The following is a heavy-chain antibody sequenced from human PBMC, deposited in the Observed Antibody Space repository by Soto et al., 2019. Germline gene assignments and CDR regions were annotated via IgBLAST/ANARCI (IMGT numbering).Heavy chain of an antibody. CDR2: ISETSIAI. D-gene: IGHD1-1*01. CDR1: WFTFKTYS. Sequence: EVQLVESGGGLVQPGGSLRLSCAASWFTFKTYSMNWVRQAPGKGLEWVSYISETSIAIYYRDSVKGRFTISRDNAKNTLYLQMNSLRDEDTAVYYCATLQLGREEVFDSWGQGTLVTVSS. V-gene: IGHV3-48*02. J-gene: IGHJ4*02. CDR3: ATLQLGREEVFDS.